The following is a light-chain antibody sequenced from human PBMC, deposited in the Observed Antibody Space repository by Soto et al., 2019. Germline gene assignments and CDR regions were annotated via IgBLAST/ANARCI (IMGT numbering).Light chain of an antibody. J-gene: IGKJ4*01. Sequence: EVLLTQSPATLSVSPGESVTLSCRASQSINTFLAWYQQKPGQAPRLLIYDASYRAAGIPARFSGRGSGTDFNLTITSLEPEDFAVYHCQQRSIWPLTFGGGTRVE. V-gene: IGKV3-11*01. CDR3: QQRSIWPLT. CDR1: QSINTF. CDR2: DAS.